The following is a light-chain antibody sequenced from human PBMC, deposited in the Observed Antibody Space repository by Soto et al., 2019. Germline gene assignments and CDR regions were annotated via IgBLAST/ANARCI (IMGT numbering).Light chain of an antibody. CDR2: GSS. Sequence: EVVLTQSPGTLSLSPGERATLSCRASQSISNNYFAWYQQKPGQAPRLLIFGSSDRATGIPDRFSGSGSGTDVTLTISRLEPEDFAVYDCQQYGSSPPYTFGQGTKLEI. V-gene: IGKV3-20*01. CDR1: QSISNNY. CDR3: QQYGSSPPYT. J-gene: IGKJ2*01.